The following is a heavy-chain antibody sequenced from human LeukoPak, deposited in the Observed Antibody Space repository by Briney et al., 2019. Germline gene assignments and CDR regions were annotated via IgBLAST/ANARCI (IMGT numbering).Heavy chain of an antibody. V-gene: IGHV3-48*01. CDR3: ARDDDSSGYYYP. CDR1: GFTFSTYG. Sequence: GGSLRLSCAASGFTFSTYGMNWVCQAPGKGLEWVSYISGSSSTIYYADSVKGRFTISRDNAKNSLYLQMNSLRAEDTAVYYCARDDDSSGYYYPWGQGTLVTVSS. J-gene: IGHJ5*02. CDR2: ISGSSSTI. D-gene: IGHD3-22*01.